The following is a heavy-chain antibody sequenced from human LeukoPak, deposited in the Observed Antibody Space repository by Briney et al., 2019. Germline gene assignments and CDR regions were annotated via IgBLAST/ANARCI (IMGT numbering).Heavy chain of an antibody. V-gene: IGHV3-23*01. J-gene: IGHJ4*02. Sequence: PGGSLRLSCAGSGFTFSSYALSWVRQAPGKGLGWVSGISASGNITSYADSVKGRFTISRDNSKNTLHLQMNSLRAEDTAVYYCAKAQTPGISSVHYWGQGTLVTVSS. CDR1: GFTFSSYA. CDR2: ISASGNIT. CDR3: AKAQTPGISSVHY. D-gene: IGHD3-3*01.